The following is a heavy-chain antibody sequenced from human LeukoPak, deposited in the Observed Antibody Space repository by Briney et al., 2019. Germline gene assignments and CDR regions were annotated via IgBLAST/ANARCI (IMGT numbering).Heavy chain of an antibody. CDR1: GFTFSSYT. CDR2: INNRGSST. J-gene: IGHJ4*02. CDR3: AKERQTGDYFTSDY. V-gene: IGHV3-23*01. Sequence: PGGSLRLSCAASGFTFSSYTMSWVRQAPGEGLEWLSAINNRGSSTYYAGSVKDRFTISRDNSENTLYLQMNSLTVDDTAVCFCAKERQTGDYFTSDYWGQGTLVTVSS. D-gene: IGHD4-17*01.